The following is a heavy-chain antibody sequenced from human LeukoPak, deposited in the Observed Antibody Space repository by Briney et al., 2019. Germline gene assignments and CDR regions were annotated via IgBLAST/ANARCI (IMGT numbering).Heavy chain of an antibody. CDR2: ISAYNGNT. D-gene: IGHD4-23*01. Sequence: ASVKVSCKASGYTFTSYGISWVRQAPGQGLEWVGWISAYNGNTNYAQKLQGRVTMTTDTSTSTAYMELRSLRSDDTAVYYCARVMPSTVVTRGTPPDYWGQGTLVTVSS. J-gene: IGHJ4*02. V-gene: IGHV1-18*01. CDR3: ARVMPSTVVTRGTPPDY. CDR1: GYTFTSYG.